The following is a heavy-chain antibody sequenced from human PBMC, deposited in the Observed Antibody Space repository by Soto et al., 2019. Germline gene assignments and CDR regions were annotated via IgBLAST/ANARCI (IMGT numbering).Heavy chain of an antibody. CDR1: GFTFNSYG. CDR2: ISYDGRNK. D-gene: IGHD3-3*01. CDR3: AKDGRVTIFGVVLYYYYYYLDV. J-gene: IGHJ6*03. V-gene: IGHV3-30*18. Sequence: QVQLVESGGGVVQPGRSLRLSCAASGFTFNSYGMHWVRQAPGRGLEWVAVISYDGRNKYYADSVKGRFTISRDNSKNTLHLQMNRLSAEDTAVYYCAKDGRVTIFGVVLYYYYYYLDVWGKGTTVTVSS.